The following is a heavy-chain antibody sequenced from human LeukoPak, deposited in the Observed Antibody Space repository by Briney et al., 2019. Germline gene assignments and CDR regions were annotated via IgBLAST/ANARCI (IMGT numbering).Heavy chain of an antibody. CDR3: ARESPEYNWNDGFI. Sequence: ASVKVSCKASGYTFTSYAMNWVRQAPGQGLEWMGWINTNTGNPTYAQGFTGRFVFSLDTSVSTAYLQISSLKAEDTAVYYCARESPEYNWNDGFIWGQGTLVTVSS. V-gene: IGHV7-4-1*02. CDR1: GYTFTSYA. J-gene: IGHJ4*02. D-gene: IGHD1-1*01. CDR2: INTNTGNP.